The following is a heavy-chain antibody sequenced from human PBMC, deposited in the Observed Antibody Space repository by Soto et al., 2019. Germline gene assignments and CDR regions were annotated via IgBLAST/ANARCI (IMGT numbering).Heavy chain of an antibody. CDR3: ARDHFSGSGSYSSR. J-gene: IGHJ4*02. V-gene: IGHV4-31*03. D-gene: IGHD3-10*01. CDR1: GGSISSGGYY. Sequence: SETLSLTCTVSGGSISSGGYYWSWIRQHPGKGLEWIGYIYYSGSTYYNPSLKSRVTISVDTSKNQFSLKLSSVTAADTAVYYCARDHFSGSGSYSSRWGQGTLVTVSS. CDR2: IYYSGST.